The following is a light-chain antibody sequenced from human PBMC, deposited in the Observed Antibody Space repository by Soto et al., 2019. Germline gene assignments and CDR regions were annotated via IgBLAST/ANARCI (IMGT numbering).Light chain of an antibody. CDR2: GAS. CDR3: QQYNNWPVT. Sequence: EIVLTQSPGTLSLSPGERATLSCRASQSVRDRYLAWYQQKPGQAPRLLIYGASTRATGIPARFSGSGSGTEFTLTISRLQSEDFAVYYCQQYNNWPVTLGQGTRREI. J-gene: IGKJ5*01. CDR1: QSVRDRY. V-gene: IGKV3-15*01.